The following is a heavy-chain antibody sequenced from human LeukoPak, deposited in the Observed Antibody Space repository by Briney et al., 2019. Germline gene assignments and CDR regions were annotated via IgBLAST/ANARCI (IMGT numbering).Heavy chain of an antibody. CDR3: AHGTGEARTERDDYIDGGFDN. V-gene: IGHV2-5*02. Sequence: SGPTLVNPTQTLTLTCTLSGFSLNTSGVGVGWIRQPPRKALEWLAFIYWDNDKRYSPSLKNRLTIAKDTSENQVVLTMTNMDPVDTGTYYCAHGTGEARTERDDYIDGGFDNWGQGTLVTVSS. D-gene: IGHD5-24*01. J-gene: IGHJ4*02. CDR2: IYWDNDK. CDR1: GFSLNTSGVG.